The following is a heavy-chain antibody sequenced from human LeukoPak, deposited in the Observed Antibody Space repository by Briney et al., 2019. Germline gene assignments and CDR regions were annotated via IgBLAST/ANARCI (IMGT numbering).Heavy chain of an antibody. D-gene: IGHD3-10*01. CDR3: ASLIGELNWFDP. CDR2: IILIFGTA. Sequence: SVKVSCKASGGTXSSYAISWVRQAPGQGLEWMGGIILIFGTANYAQKFQGRVTITAVESTSTAYMELSSLRSEDTAVYYCASLIGELNWFDPWGQGTLVTVSS. CDR1: GGTXSSYA. V-gene: IGHV1-69*01. J-gene: IGHJ5*02.